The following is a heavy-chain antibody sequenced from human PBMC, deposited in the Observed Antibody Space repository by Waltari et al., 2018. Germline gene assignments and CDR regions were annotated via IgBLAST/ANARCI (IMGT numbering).Heavy chain of an antibody. Sequence: QVQLVESGGGVVQPGGSLRLSCAASGFPFSSYGMHWVRQAPGKGLEWVAFIRYDGSNKYYADSVKGRFTISRDNSKNTLYLQMNSLRAEDTAVYYCAKDSPTVTNWFDPWGQGTLVTVSS. CDR3: AKDSPTVTNWFDP. D-gene: IGHD4-17*01. J-gene: IGHJ5*02. V-gene: IGHV3-30*02. CDR2: IRYDGSNK. CDR1: GFPFSSYG.